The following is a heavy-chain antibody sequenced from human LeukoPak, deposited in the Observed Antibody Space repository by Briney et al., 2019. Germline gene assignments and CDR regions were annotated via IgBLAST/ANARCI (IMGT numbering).Heavy chain of an antibody. V-gene: IGHV1-46*01. CDR1: GYTFTSYY. J-gene: IGHJ6*03. D-gene: IGHD2-2*01. Sequence: ASVKVSCKPSGYTFTSYYIHWVRQAPGQGLEWMGVINPSAGSTRYAQNFQGRVTMTRDTSTSTVYMDLSRLRSEDTAVYYCARDQAVVPGPYYYYMDVWGKGTTVTVSS. CDR3: ARDQAVVPGPYYYYMDV. CDR2: INPSAGST.